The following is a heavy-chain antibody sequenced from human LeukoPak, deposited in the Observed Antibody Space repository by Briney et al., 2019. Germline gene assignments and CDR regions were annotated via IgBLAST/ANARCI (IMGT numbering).Heavy chain of an antibody. V-gene: IGHV1-46*01. CDR3: ARSVVVSALGGNFDY. Sequence: ASVKVSCKASGYTLTSYYMHWVRQAPGQELEWMGIINPSGGSTSYAQKFQGRVTMTRDMSTSTVYMELSSLRSEDTAVYYCARSVVVSALGGNFDYWGQGTLVTVSS. D-gene: IGHD2-21*01. J-gene: IGHJ4*02. CDR2: INPSGGST. CDR1: GYTLTSYY.